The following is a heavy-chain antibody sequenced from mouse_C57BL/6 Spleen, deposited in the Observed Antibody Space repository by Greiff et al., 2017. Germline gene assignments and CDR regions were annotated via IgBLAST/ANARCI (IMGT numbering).Heavy chain of an antibody. Sequence: VQLQQSGAELVRPGASVKLSCTASGFNIKDYYMHWVKQRPEQGLEWIGRIDPEDGDTEYAPKFQGKATMTADTSSNTAYLQLSSLTSEDTAVYYCTTAYYSNFPLAYWGQGTLVTVSA. CDR1: GFNIKDYY. CDR3: TTAYYSNFPLAY. D-gene: IGHD2-5*01. CDR2: IDPEDGDT. V-gene: IGHV14-1*01. J-gene: IGHJ3*01.